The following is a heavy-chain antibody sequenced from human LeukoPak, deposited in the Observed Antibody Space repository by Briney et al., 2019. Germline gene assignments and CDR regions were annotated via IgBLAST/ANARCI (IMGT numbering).Heavy chain of an antibody. CDR3: ARDVSSSGYYYYNMDG. CDR2: IIPILGIE. CDR1: LGTFSRYA. V-gene: IGHV1-69*04. J-gene: IGHJ6*03. Sequence: SVNVSSKASLGTFSRYAISWVRQAPGQGLEWMGRIIPILGIENHAHKPQGRVTLPADESPSTAYIELSSLRSVDTAGYYCARDVSSSGYYYYNMDGWGKGTTVAVSS. D-gene: IGHD3-22*01.